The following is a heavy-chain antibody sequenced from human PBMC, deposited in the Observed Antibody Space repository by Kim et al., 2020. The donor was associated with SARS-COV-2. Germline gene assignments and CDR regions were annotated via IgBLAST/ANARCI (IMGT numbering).Heavy chain of an antibody. D-gene: IGHD3-9*01. J-gene: IGHJ4*02. Sequence: SETLSLTCTVSGGSISSSSYYWGWIRQPPGKGLEWIGSIYYSGSTYYNPSLKSRVTISVDTSKNQFSLKLSSVTAADTAVYYCARDTKPDYDILTGSESFDYWGQGTLVTVSS. CDR3: ARDTKPDYDILTGSESFDY. CDR2: IYYSGST. V-gene: IGHV4-39*07. CDR1: GGSISSSSYY.